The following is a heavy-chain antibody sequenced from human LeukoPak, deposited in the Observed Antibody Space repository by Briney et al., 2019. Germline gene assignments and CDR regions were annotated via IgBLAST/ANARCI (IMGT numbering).Heavy chain of an antibody. CDR3: ARDMRHYGNYDSNAYYYNFQY. Sequence: WASVKVSCKTSGYIFTSNGISWVRQAPGQGLEWMGWISVNNGYTRYARKFQGRVTITTDTSTSTAYMDLRSLRSDDTAVYYCARDMRHYGNYDSNAYYYNFQYWGQGTRVTVSS. CDR2: ISVNNGYT. D-gene: IGHD3-22*01. V-gene: IGHV1-18*01. CDR1: GYIFTSNG. J-gene: IGHJ4*02.